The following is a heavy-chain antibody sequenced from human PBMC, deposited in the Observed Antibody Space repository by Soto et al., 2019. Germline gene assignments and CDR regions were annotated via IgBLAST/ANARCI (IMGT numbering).Heavy chain of an antibody. Sequence: SETLSLTCAVYGGSFSGYYWSWIRQPPRKGLEWIGEINHSGSTNYNPSLKSRVTISVDTSKNQFSLKLSSVTAADTAVYYCARGRGITMVRGVIIHRTYFDYWGQGTLVTVSS. J-gene: IGHJ4*02. CDR2: INHSGST. CDR3: ARGRGITMVRGVIIHRTYFDY. CDR1: GGSFSGYY. D-gene: IGHD3-10*01. V-gene: IGHV4-34*01.